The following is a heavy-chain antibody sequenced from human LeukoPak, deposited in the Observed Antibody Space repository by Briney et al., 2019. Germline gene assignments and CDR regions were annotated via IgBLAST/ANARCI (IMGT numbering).Heavy chain of an antibody. CDR2: FDPEDGET. Sequence: GASVKVSCKVSGYTLTELSMHWVRQAPGKGLEWMGGFDPEDGETIYAQKFQGRVTITEDTPTDTAYMELSSLRSEDTAVYYCATYQVGATTLDYWGQGTLVTVSS. CDR3: ATYQVGATTLDY. J-gene: IGHJ4*02. CDR1: GYTLTELS. V-gene: IGHV1-24*01. D-gene: IGHD1-26*01.